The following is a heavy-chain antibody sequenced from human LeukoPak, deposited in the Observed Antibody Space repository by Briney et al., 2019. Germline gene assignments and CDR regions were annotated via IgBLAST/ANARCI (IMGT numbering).Heavy chain of an antibody. CDR3: AREDTVVVPAAAIWLDP. J-gene: IGHJ5*02. CDR2: INPNSGGT. V-gene: IGHV1-2*02. Sequence: ASVLVSCRASGYTFTGYYMHWVRQAPGQGLEWLGWINPNSGGTNYAQKFQDRVTMTRATSISTAYMELCRFRSDSTAVYYCAREDTVVVPAAAIWLDPWGRGTLVSVSS. D-gene: IGHD2-2*01. CDR1: GYTFTGYY.